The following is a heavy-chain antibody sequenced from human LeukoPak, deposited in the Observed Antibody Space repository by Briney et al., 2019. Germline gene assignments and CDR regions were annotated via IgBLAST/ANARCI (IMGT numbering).Heavy chain of an antibody. D-gene: IGHD5-18*01. J-gene: IGHJ4*02. V-gene: IGHV4-39*01. CDR2: IYYSGST. CDR1: GGSISSSSYY. CDR3: VSGIQLWLPYFDY. Sequence: SETLSLTCTVSGGSISSSSYYWGWIRQPPGKGLEWIGSIYYSGSTYYNPSLKSRVTISVDTSKNQFSLKLSSVTAADTAVYYCVSGIQLWLPYFDYWGQGTLVTVSS.